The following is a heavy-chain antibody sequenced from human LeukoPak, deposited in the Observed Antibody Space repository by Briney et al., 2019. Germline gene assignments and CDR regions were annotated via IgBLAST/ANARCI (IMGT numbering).Heavy chain of an antibody. CDR3: ARGEIAVAAHDY. Sequence: ASVKVSCKASGYTFTSYAMHWVRQAPGQRLEWMGWINAGNGNTKYSQKFQGRVTITRDTSASTAYMELSSLRSEDTAVYYCARGEIAVAAHDYWGQGTLVTVSS. D-gene: IGHD6-19*01. V-gene: IGHV1-3*01. CDR1: GYTFTSYA. J-gene: IGHJ4*02. CDR2: INAGNGNT.